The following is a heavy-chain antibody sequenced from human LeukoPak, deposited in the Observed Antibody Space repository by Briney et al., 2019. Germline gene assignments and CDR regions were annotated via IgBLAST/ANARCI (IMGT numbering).Heavy chain of an antibody. CDR3: ARGGGYYYGVDY. CDR2: IYYSGNT. D-gene: IGHD3-22*01. Sequence: SETLSLTCTVSGGSISSGGYYWSWIRQHPGKGLEWIGYIYYSGNTYYNPSLKSRVTISVDTSKNQFSLKLSSVTAADTAVYYCARGGGYYYGVDYWGQGTLVTVSS. V-gene: IGHV4-31*03. J-gene: IGHJ4*02. CDR1: GGSISSGGYY.